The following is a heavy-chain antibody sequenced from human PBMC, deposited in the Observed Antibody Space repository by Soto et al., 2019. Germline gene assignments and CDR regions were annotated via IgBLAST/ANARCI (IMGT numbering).Heavy chain of an antibody. J-gene: IGHJ3*02. CDR2: MNPNSGNT. CDR3: ARCDGDYAGDDAFDI. V-gene: IGHV1-8*01. CDR1: GYTFTSYD. D-gene: IGHD4-17*01. Sequence: GASVKVSCKASGYTFTSYDINWVRQATGQGREWMGWMNPNSGNTGYAQKFQGRVTMTRNTSISTAYMELSSLRSEDTAVYYCARCDGDYAGDDAFDIWGQGTMVTV.